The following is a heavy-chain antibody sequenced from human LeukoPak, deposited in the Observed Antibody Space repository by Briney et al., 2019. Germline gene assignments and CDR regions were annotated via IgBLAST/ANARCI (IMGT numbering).Heavy chain of an antibody. J-gene: IGHJ6*02. CDR3: AREVADRYYYGMDV. CDR1: GFTFSDYY. Sequence: GGSLRLSCAASGFTFSDYYMYWIRQAPGKGLEWVSYISNSGGTTYYRDSVKGRFTISRDNARNSLYLQMNSLTAEDTAVYYCAREVADRYYYGMDVWGQGTTVTVSS. CDR2: ISNSGGTT. V-gene: IGHV3-11*04.